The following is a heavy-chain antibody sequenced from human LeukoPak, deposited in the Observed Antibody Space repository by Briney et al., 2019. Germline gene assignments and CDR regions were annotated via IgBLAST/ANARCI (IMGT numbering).Heavy chain of an antibody. Sequence: SETLSLTCTVSSGSISNFYWSWIRQPPGKGPEWIGYIYYSGSTNYNPSLKGRVTISVDTSKNQFSLKLTSVTPADTAVYYCARVDSGSHYYFDYWGQGTLVTVSS. CDR3: ARVDSGSHYYFDY. J-gene: IGHJ4*02. V-gene: IGHV4-59*01. CDR2: IYYSGST. CDR1: SGSISNFY. D-gene: IGHD3-10*01.